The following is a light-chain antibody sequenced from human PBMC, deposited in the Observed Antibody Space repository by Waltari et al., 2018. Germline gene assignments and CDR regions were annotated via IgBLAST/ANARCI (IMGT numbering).Light chain of an antibody. CDR3: AAWDDSLSGRV. CDR2: RNN. CDR1: SSNIVSNY. J-gene: IGLJ3*02. Sequence: QSVLTQPPSASGTPGQRVTISCSGSSSNIVSNYVYWYQQLPGTAPKLRIYRNNQRPSGVPDRFSGSKSGTSASLAISGLRSEDEADYYCAAWDDSLSGRVFGGGTKLTVL. V-gene: IGLV1-47*01.